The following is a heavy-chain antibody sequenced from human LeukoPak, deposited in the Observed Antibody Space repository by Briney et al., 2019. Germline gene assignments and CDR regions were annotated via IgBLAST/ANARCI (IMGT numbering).Heavy chain of an antibody. D-gene: IGHD6-13*01. CDR1: GGSISSFY. CDR3: ARGYH. J-gene: IGHJ4*02. Sequence: SETLSLTCTVSGGSISSFYWSWIRQPPGKGLEWIGYLYNNGSTNYNPSLKSRVTISVGTSKNQFSLKVTSVTAADTAVYYCARGYHWGQGTLVTVSS. V-gene: IGHV4-59*12. CDR2: LYNNGST.